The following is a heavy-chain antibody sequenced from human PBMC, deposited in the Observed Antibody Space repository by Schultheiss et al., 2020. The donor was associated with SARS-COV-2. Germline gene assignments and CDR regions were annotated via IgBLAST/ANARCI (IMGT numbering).Heavy chain of an antibody. CDR2: INPNSGGT. CDR3: ARVSVYSILYYDY. CDR1: GYTFTSYG. Sequence: ASVKVSSKASGYTFTSYGISWVRQAPGQGLEWMGWINPNSGGTNYAQKFQGRVTMTRDTSISTAYMELSRLRSDDTAVYYCARVSVYSILYYDYWGQGTLVTVSS. D-gene: IGHD6-13*01. V-gene: IGHV1-2*02. J-gene: IGHJ4*02.